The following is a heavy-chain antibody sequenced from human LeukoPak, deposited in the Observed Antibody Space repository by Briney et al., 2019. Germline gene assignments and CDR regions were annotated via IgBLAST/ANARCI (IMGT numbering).Heavy chain of an antibody. D-gene: IGHD3-22*01. J-gene: IGHJ4*02. CDR2: ISGSGGST. CDR1: GFTFSSYS. V-gene: IGHV3-23*01. Sequence: GGSLRLSCAASGFTFSSYSMTWVRQAPGKGLEWVSAISGSGGSTYYADSVKGRFTISRDNSKNTLYLQMNSLRAEDTAVYYCAKDTTMIVVAYFDYWGQGTLVTVSS. CDR3: AKDTTMIVVAYFDY.